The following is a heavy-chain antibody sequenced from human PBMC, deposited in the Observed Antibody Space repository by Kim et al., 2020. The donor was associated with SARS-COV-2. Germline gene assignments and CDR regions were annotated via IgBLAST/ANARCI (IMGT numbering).Heavy chain of an antibody. CDR3: TPLNQGLWFGEPGFDP. Sequence: GGSLRLSCAASGFTFSNAWMSWVRQAPGKGLEWVGRIKSKTDGGTTDYAAPVKGRFTISRDDSKNTLYLQMNSLKTEDTAVYYCTPLNQGLWFGEPGFDPWGQGTLVTVSS. CDR1: GFTFSNAW. CDR2: IKSKTDGGTT. J-gene: IGHJ5*02. D-gene: IGHD3-10*01. V-gene: IGHV3-15*01.